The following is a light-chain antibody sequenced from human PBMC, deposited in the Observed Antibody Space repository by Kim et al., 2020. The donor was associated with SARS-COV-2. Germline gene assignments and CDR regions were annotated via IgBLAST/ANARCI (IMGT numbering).Light chain of an antibody. V-gene: IGKV1-39*01. Sequence: DIQMTQFPSSLSASVGDRVTITCRASQSISSYLNWYQQKPGKAPKLLIYDASSLQSGVPSRFSGSGSGTDFTLTISSLQPEDFATYYCQQSYSTLPYTFGQGTKLEI. CDR2: DAS. J-gene: IGKJ2*01. CDR3: QQSYSTLPYT. CDR1: QSISSY.